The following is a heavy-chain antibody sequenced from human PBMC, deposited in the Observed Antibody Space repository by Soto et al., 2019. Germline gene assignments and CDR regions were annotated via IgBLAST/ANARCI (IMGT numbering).Heavy chain of an antibody. Sequence: QVQLQESGPGLVKPSQTLSLTCTVSGGSISSGDYYWSWIRQPPGKGLEWIGYIYYSGSTYYNPPLKSRVTISVATSKNQFSLKLSSVTAADTAVYYCARVQGGGGAMVHNYWGQGTLVTVSS. J-gene: IGHJ4*02. V-gene: IGHV4-30-4*01. CDR3: ARVQGGGGAMVHNY. CDR1: GGSISSGDYY. D-gene: IGHD5-18*01. CDR2: IYYSGST.